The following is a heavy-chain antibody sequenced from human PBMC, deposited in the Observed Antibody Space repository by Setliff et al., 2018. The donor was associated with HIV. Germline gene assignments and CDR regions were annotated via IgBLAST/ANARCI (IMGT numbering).Heavy chain of an antibody. CDR3: ARQTYYYDNSGHNWFDP. Sequence: KPSETLSLTCTVSGGSISSYYRSWIRQPPGKGLEWIGYINTSGTTNYNPSLKSRVTISVDTSKNQFSLKLSSVTAADTAVYFCARQTYYYDNSGHNWFDPWG. J-gene: IGHJ5*02. CDR1: GGSISSYY. V-gene: IGHV4-4*09. D-gene: IGHD3-22*01. CDR2: INTSGTT.